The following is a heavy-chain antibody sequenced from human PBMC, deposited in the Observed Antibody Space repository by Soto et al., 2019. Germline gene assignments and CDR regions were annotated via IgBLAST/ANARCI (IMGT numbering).Heavy chain of an antibody. CDR2: ISGSGGST. CDR3: AKFRVVVVPAAMTD. V-gene: IGHV3-23*01. J-gene: IGHJ4*02. D-gene: IGHD2-2*01. Sequence: EVQLLESGGGLLQPGGSLRLSCAPSGFTFSSYAMSWVGQAPGKGLEWVSAISGSGGSTYYADSVKGRFTISRDNSKNTLYLQMNSLRAEDTAVYYCAKFRVVVVPAAMTDWGQGTLVTVSS. CDR1: GFTFSSYA.